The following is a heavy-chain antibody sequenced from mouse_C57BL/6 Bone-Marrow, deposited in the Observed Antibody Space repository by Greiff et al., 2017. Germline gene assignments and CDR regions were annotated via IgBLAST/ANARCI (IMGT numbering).Heavy chain of an antibody. D-gene: IGHD1-1*01. CDR3: AKKDYYGSRHAMDY. J-gene: IGHJ4*01. CDR2: IWRGGST. Sequence: VQLQQSGPGLVQPSQSLSITCTVSGFSLTSYGVHWVRQSPGKGLEWLGVIWRGGSTDYNAAFMSRLSITKDNSKSQVFFKMNSLQADDTAIYYCAKKDYYGSRHAMDYWGQGTSVTVSS. CDR1: GFSLTSYG. V-gene: IGHV2-5*01.